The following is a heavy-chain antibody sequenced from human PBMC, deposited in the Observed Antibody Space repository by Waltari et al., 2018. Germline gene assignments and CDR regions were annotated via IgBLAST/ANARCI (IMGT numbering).Heavy chain of an antibody. Sequence: EVQLVESGGGLVQPGGSLRLSCAASGFTFSSYSMNWVRQATGKGLEWVSYISSSSSTIYYADSVKGRFTISRDNAKNSLYLQMNSLRAEDTAVYYCATALIPTIFGVVHDAFDIWGQGTMVTVSS. CDR3: ATALIPTIFGVVHDAFDI. V-gene: IGHV3-48*04. CDR1: GFTFSSYS. D-gene: IGHD3-3*01. CDR2: ISSSSSTI. J-gene: IGHJ3*02.